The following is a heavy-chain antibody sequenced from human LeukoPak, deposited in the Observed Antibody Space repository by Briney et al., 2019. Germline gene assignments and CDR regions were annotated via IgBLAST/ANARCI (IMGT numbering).Heavy chain of an antibody. J-gene: IGHJ4*02. CDR1: GGSVSSTRHY. D-gene: IGHD1-26*01. CDR3: ARVLQYSGSYYCDY. CDR2: IYYGGST. Sequence: SETLSLTCAVSGGSVSSTRHYWGWIRQPPGKGLEWIGNIYYGGSTYYNPSLKSRVTISVDTSKNQFSLKLNSVTATDTAVYYCARVLQYSGSYYCDYWGQGTLVTVSS. V-gene: IGHV4-39*01.